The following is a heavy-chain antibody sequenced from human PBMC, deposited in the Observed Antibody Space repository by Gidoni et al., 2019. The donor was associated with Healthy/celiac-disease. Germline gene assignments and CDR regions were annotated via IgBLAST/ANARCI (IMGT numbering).Heavy chain of an antibody. V-gene: IGHV1-58*01. CDR3: AAERSYDSSGYYFMSRDNWFDP. Sequence: QMQLVQSGPEVKRNGSSVKVYCKASGFTLTRSVVQAVRQARGQRLESIGWIVVGSGNTNYAQTFQERVPITRDMSTSTAYMELSSLRSEDTAVYYCAAERSYDSSGYYFMSRDNWFDPWGQGTLVTVSS. CDR1: GFTLTRSV. D-gene: IGHD3-22*01. J-gene: IGHJ5*02. CDR2: IVVGSGNT.